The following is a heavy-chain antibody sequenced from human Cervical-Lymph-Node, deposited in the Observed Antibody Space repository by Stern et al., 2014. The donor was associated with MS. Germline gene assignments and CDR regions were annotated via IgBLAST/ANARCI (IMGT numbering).Heavy chain of an antibody. D-gene: IGHD3-10*02. Sequence: VQLVESGAAVKKPGSSVKVSCRPTGGTFSTHTFGWVRQAPGHGLEWMGGIIPILGVANYAQKFQDRVTITADKSTATVYMELNSLKSEDTAVYYCARVRFVPLNWFDPWGQGTLVTVSS. V-gene: IGHV1-69*09. CDR2: IIPILGVA. CDR3: ARVRFVPLNWFDP. CDR1: GGTFSTHT. J-gene: IGHJ5*02.